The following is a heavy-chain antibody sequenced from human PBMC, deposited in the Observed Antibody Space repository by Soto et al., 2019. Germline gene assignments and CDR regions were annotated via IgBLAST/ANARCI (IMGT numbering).Heavy chain of an antibody. V-gene: IGHV3-23*01. CDR1: GFTFNSYA. CDR3: AKGGSISAMVTFDY. Sequence: EVQLLESGGGLVQPGGSLRLSCAASGFTFNSYAMSWVRQAPGKGLEWVSVISGRGGRTYYTDSVKGRFTISRDDSKNTLYLQMNSLRVDDTAVYFCAKGGSISAMVTFDYWGQGTLVTVSS. CDR2: ISGRGGRT. D-gene: IGHD5-18*01. J-gene: IGHJ4*02.